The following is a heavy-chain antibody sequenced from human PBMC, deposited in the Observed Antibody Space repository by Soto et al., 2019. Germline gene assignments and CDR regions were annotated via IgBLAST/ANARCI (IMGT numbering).Heavy chain of an antibody. D-gene: IGHD2-15*01. Sequence: QITLKESGPTLVKPTQTLTLTCTFSGFSLSTSGVGVGWIRQPPGKALEWLALIYWDDDNRYSPSLKSRLTITKDTSKNQVVLIRTNTEPVDTATYYCAQSFLVVVAATRGHDAFYIWGQGTMVTVSS. CDR1: GFSLSTSGVG. CDR3: AQSFLVVVAATRGHDAFYI. CDR2: IYWDDDN. J-gene: IGHJ3*02. V-gene: IGHV2-5*02.